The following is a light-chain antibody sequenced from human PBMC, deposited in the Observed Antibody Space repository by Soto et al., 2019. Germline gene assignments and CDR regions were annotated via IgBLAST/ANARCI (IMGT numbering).Light chain of an antibody. V-gene: IGKV3-20*01. Sequence: EIVLTQSPGTLSFSPGERATLSCRASQSVSSTSLAWYQQRPGQAPRLLIYGASNRATGIPDRFSGSGSGTDFTLTISRLEPEDFAVYYCQQYDASPPWTFAQGTKVELK. CDR2: GAS. CDR1: QSVSSTS. J-gene: IGKJ1*01. CDR3: QQYDASPPWT.